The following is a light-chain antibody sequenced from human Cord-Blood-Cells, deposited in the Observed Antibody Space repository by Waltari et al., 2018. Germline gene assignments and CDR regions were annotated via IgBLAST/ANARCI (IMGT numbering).Light chain of an antibody. Sequence: NFMLTQPHSVSQSPGKTLTSSCTGRRGRIASNPVQWYQPRPGSAPTTVIYEDNQGPCGVPARFSGSIDSSSNSASLTISGLKTEDEADYYCQSDGSSNWVFGGGTKLTVL. CDR1: RGRIASNP. CDR3: QSDGSSNWV. V-gene: IGLV6-57*02. CDR2: EDN. J-gene: IGLJ3*02.